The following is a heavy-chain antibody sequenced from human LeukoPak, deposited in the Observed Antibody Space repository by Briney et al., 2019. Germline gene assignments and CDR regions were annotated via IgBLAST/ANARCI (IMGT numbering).Heavy chain of an antibody. CDR1: GFIFSTSW. CDR3: AKDSPPGN. J-gene: IGHJ4*02. V-gene: IGHV3-23*01. CDR2: ISSSGGTS. Sequence: GGSLRLSCAASGFIFSTSWMHWVRQAPGKGLVWVSVISSSGGTSYYADSVRGRFTISRDNSKNTLYLQMNSLRAEDTAVYYCAKDSPPGNWGQGTLVTVSS.